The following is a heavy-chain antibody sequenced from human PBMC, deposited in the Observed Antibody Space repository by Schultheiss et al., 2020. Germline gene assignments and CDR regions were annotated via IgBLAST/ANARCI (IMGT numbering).Heavy chain of an antibody. Sequence: SETLSLTCTVSGGSISSYYWSWIRQPPGKGLEWIGYIYYSGSTNYNPSLKSRVTISVDTSKNQFSLKLSSVTAADTAVYYCAKDFAQSSGYYSFLFDYWGQGTLVTVSS. CDR2: IYYSGST. CDR1: GGSISSYY. V-gene: IGHV4-59*12. D-gene: IGHD3-22*01. CDR3: AKDFAQSSGYYSFLFDY. J-gene: IGHJ4*02.